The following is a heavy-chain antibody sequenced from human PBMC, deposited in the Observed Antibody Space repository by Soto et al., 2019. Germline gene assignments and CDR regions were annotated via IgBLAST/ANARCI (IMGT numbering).Heavy chain of an antibody. J-gene: IGHJ1*01. CDR3: ASTTVTTQEYFQH. CDR2: IYPGDSDT. Sequence: GGSLRLSCKGSGYSFTSYWIGWVRQMPGKGLEWMGIIYPGDSDTRYSPSFQGQVTISADKSISTAYLQWSSLKASDTAMYYCASTTVTTQEYFQHWGQGTLVTVSS. V-gene: IGHV5-51*01. D-gene: IGHD4-17*01. CDR1: GYSFTSYW.